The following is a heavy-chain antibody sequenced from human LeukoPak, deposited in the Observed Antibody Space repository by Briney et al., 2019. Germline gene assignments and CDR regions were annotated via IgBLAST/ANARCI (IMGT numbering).Heavy chain of an antibody. Sequence: LSGGSLRLSCAASGFTFSSYGMHWVRQAPGKGLEWVAVISYDGSNKYYADSVKGRFTISRDNSKNTLYLQMNSLRAEDTAVYYCAKDDYYGDYYLDYWGQGTLVTVSS. D-gene: IGHD4-17*01. CDR1: GFTFSSYG. J-gene: IGHJ4*02. CDR2: ISYDGSNK. CDR3: AKDDYYGDYYLDY. V-gene: IGHV3-30*18.